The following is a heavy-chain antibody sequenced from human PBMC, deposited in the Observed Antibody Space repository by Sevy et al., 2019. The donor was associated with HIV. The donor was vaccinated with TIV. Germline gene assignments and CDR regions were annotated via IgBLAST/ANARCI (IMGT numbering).Heavy chain of an antibody. Sequence: GGSLRLSCAASGFTFSSYAMHWVRQAPGKGLEWVAVISYDGSNKYYADSVKGRFTISRDNSKNTLYLQMNSLRAEDTAMYYCARDGYSSGCPDYWGQGTLVTVSS. CDR3: ARDGYSSGCPDY. J-gene: IGHJ4*02. D-gene: IGHD6-19*01. CDR1: GFTFSSYA. V-gene: IGHV3-30-3*01. CDR2: ISYDGSNK.